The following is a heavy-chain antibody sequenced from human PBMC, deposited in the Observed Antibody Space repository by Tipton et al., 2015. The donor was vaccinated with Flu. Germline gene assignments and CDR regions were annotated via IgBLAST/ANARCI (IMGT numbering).Heavy chain of an antibody. CDR3: ARRDYSNYVSEPKNWFDP. J-gene: IGHJ5*02. CDR1: GGSISSYY. V-gene: IGHV4-59*12. Sequence: TLSLTCTVSGGSISSYYWNWIRQSPGKGLEWIGNIYYTGNTKYNPLFKSRVTISVDTSMNQFSLRLTSVTPADAAVYYCARRDYSNYVSEPKNWFDPWGQGTLVTVSS. CDR2: IYYTGNT. D-gene: IGHD4-11*01.